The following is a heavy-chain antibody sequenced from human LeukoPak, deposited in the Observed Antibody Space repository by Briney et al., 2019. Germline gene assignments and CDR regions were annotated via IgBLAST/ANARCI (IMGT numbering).Heavy chain of an antibody. CDR3: ARGRDGDYPAYYYYGMDV. V-gene: IGHV4-34*01. Sequence: PSETLSLTCAVYGGSFSGYYWSWIRQPPGKGLEWIGEINDSGSTNYNPSPTSRVTISVDTSKNQSSLKLRSVTAADTAVYYCARGRDGDYPAYYYYGMDVWGQGTTVTVSS. CDR1: GGSFSGYY. J-gene: IGHJ6*02. D-gene: IGHD4-17*01. CDR2: INDSGST.